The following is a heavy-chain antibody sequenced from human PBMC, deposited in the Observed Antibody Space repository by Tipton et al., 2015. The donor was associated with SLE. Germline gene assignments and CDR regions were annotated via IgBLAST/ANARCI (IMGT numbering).Heavy chain of an antibody. J-gene: IGHJ4*02. D-gene: IGHD1-26*01. V-gene: IGHV4-34*01. CDR2: INHSGST. Sequence: TLSLTCAVYGGSFSGYYWSWIRQPPGKGLEWIGEINHSGSTNYNPSLKSRVTISVDTSKNQFSLKLSSVTAADTAVYYCARALVTRGARFDYWGQGTLVTVSS. CDR1: GGSFSGYY. CDR3: ARALVTRGARFDY.